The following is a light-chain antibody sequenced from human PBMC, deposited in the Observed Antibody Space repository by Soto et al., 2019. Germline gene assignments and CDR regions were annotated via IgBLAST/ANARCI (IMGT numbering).Light chain of an antibody. CDR2: GTS. J-gene: IGKJ1*01. CDR3: QQYGSSSGT. V-gene: IGKV3-20*01. CDR1: QSVSSSY. Sequence: EIVLTQSPGTLSLSPGERATLSCRASQSVSSSYLAWYQQKPGQAPRLLIYGTSSRATAIPDRFSGSRSGTDFTLTISRLEPEDFAVYYCQQYGSSSGTFGQGTKVKIK.